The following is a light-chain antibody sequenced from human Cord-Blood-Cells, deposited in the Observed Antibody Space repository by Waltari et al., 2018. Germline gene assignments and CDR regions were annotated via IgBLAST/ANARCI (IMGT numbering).Light chain of an antibody. CDR2: GAS. Sequence: EIVMTQSPATLSVSPGERATLSCMASQSVSSNLAWYQQKPGQAPRLLIYGASTRATCIPARFSGSGSGTDFTLTISILQSEDFAVYYCQQYNNWPRTFGQGTKVEIK. V-gene: IGKV3-15*01. J-gene: IGKJ1*01. CDR1: QSVSSN. CDR3: QQYNNWPRT.